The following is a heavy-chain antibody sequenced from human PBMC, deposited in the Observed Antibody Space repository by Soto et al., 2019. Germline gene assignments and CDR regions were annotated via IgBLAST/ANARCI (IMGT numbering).Heavy chain of an antibody. CDR1: GYPFTSSG. CDR3: ATDPYCGSAPGCSALDA. CDR2: ISAYKGNT. Sequence: GASVKVSCKASGYPFTSSGFSWVRQAPGQGLEWMGWISAYKGNTLYAQKFKGRVTMTTDTSTSTAYMELGSLGSDDTAVYYCATDPYCGSAPGCSALDAWGQGTTVTVSS. D-gene: IGHD2-21*01. V-gene: IGHV1-18*04. J-gene: IGHJ6*02.